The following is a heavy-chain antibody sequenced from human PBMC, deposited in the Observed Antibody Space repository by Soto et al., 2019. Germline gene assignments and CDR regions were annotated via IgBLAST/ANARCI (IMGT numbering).Heavy chain of an antibody. V-gene: IGHV4-4*07. CDR1: GGSISSYY. Sequence: PSETLSLTCTVSGGSISSYYWSWIRQPAGKGLEWIGRIYTSGSTNYNPSLKSRVTMSVDTSKNQFSLKLSSVTAADTAVYYCASTRYYDSSGYSTSYYYYGMDVWGQGTTVTVSS. D-gene: IGHD3-22*01. CDR3: ASTRYYDSSGYSTSYYYYGMDV. CDR2: IYTSGST. J-gene: IGHJ6*02.